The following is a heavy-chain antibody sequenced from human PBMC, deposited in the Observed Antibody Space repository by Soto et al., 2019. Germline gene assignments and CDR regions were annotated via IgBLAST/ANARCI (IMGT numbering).Heavy chain of an antibody. Sequence: QVQLVESGGGVVQPGRSLRLSCAASGFTFSSYGMHWVRQAPGKGLEWVAVIWYDGSNKYYADSVKGRFTISRDNSKNTLYLQMDSLRAEDTAVYYCARRNWNYEDGMDDWGQGTTVTVSS. D-gene: IGHD1-7*01. CDR2: IWYDGSNK. CDR3: ARRNWNYEDGMDD. J-gene: IGHJ6*02. CDR1: GFTFSSYG. V-gene: IGHV3-33*01.